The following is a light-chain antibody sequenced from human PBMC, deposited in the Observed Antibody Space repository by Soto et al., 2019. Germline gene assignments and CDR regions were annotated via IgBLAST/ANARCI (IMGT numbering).Light chain of an antibody. CDR3: CSYAGSSTRDV. CDR2: EVS. Sequence: QSALTQPASVSGSPGQSITISCTGTSSDAGSYNLVSWYQQHPGKAPKLLIYEVSKRPSGVSNRFSGSKSCNTASLTISGLQAEDEADYYCCSYAGSSTRDVFGTGTKVTVL. V-gene: IGLV2-23*02. CDR1: SSDAGSYNL. J-gene: IGLJ1*01.